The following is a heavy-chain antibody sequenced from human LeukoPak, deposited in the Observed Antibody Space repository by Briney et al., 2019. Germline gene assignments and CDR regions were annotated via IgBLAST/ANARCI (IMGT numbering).Heavy chain of an antibody. J-gene: IGHJ6*03. CDR3: ARDRDGYNSFYYYYMDV. CDR1: GGSISSYY. V-gene: IGHV4-59*12. Sequence: RPSETLSLTCTVSGGSISSYYWSWIRQPPGKGLEWIGNIYYSGSTNYNPSLKSRVTISVDTSKNQFSLKLSSVTAADTAVYYCARDRDGYNSFYYYYMDVWGKGTTVTISS. CDR2: IYYSGST. D-gene: IGHD5-24*01.